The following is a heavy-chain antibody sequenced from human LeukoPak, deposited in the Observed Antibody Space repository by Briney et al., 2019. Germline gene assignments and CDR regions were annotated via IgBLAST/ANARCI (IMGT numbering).Heavy chain of an antibody. CDR3: ARGALSWFDP. Sequence: GGSLRLSCSASGFTVSSNYMSWVRQAPGKGLEWVSVIYSGGSTYYAGSVKGRFTISRDNSKNTLYLQMNSLRAEDTAVYYCARGALSWFDPWGQGTLVTVSS. J-gene: IGHJ5*02. CDR2: IYSGGST. V-gene: IGHV3-66*01. CDR1: GFTVSSNY.